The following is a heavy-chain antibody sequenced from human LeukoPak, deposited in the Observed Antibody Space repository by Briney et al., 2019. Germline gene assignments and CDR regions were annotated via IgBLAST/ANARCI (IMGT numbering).Heavy chain of an antibody. CDR2: INPNSGGT. J-gene: IGHJ1*01. Sequence: ASVKVSSKASGYTFTGNYMHWVRQAPGQGLEWMGWINPNSGGTNYAQKFQGRVTMTRDTSIGTAYMELNRLRSDDTAVYYCARGSYDSSDFEYFHHWGRGTLVTVSS. D-gene: IGHD3-22*01. V-gene: IGHV1-2*02. CDR3: ARGSYDSSDFEYFHH. CDR1: GYTFTGNY.